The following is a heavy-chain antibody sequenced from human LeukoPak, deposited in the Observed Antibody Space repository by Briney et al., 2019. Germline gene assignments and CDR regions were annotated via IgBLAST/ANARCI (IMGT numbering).Heavy chain of an antibody. CDR1: GFTFSDYF. J-gene: IGHJ4*02. CDR2: ISSTPTTI. V-gene: IGHV3-11*01. Sequence: PGGSLRLSCAASGFTFSDYFIGSIRQAPGTGLEWVSYISSTPTTIYYEDSVKGRFTISRDNAKNSVFLQMNSLRADDTAVYYCAAGYTSGLSAYWGQGTLVTVSS. CDR3: AAGYTSGLSAY. D-gene: IGHD6-19*01.